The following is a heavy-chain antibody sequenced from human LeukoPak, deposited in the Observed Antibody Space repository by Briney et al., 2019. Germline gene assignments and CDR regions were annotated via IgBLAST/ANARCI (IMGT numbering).Heavy chain of an antibody. CDR2: INPNSGGT. CDR3: AKAYYYGSGSNYKSFDY. J-gene: IGHJ4*02. D-gene: IGHD3-10*01. Sequence: ASVKVSCKASDYTFTDYHMHGVRQAPGQGLEWMGWINPNSGGTNYAQKFQGRATITRDTSISTAYMELSGLRSDDTAVYYCAKAYYYGSGSNYKSFDYWGQGTLVTVSS. CDR1: DYTFTDYH. V-gene: IGHV1-2*02.